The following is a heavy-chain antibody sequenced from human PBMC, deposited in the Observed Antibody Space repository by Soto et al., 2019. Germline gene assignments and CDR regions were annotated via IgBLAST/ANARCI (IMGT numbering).Heavy chain of an antibody. Sequence: EVQLVESGGGLVKPGGSRRLSCAPSGLTFSPYGMNWARQAPGKGLEGVSSISSGGEYVGYADSVKGRLTISRDNAKNSLYLQLDSLRVEDTAVYYCATDGAAGAAMGVWGQGTTVTVSS. CDR2: ISSGGEYV. V-gene: IGHV3-21*01. J-gene: IGHJ6*02. D-gene: IGHD6-13*01. CDR3: ATDGAAGAAMGV. CDR1: GLTFSPYG.